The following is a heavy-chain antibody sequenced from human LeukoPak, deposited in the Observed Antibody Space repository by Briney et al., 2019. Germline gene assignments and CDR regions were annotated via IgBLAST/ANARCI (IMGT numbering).Heavy chain of an antibody. D-gene: IGHD1-26*01. CDR1: GFTFSSYA. J-gene: IGHJ4*02. CDR3: ARGSYTTVPELFDY. CDR2: ISYDGSNK. Sequence: GGSLRLACAASGFTFSSYAMHWVRQAPGKGLEWVAVISYDGSNKYYADSVKGRFTISRDNSKNTLYLQMNSLRAEDTAVYCCARGSYTTVPELFDYWGQGTLVTVSS. V-gene: IGHV3-30*04.